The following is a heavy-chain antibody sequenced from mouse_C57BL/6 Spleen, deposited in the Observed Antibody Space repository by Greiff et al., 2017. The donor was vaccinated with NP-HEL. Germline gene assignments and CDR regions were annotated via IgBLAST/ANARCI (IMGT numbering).Heavy chain of an antibody. CDR2: INYDGSST. V-gene: IGHV5-16*01. J-gene: IGHJ3*01. D-gene: IGHD2-4*01. Sequence: EVMLVESEGGLVQPGSSMKLSCTASGFTFSDYYMAWVRQVPEKGLEWVANINYDGSSTYYLDSLKSRFIISRDNAKNILYLQMSSLKSEDTATYYCAREGYDYAFAYWGQGTLVTVSA. CDR1: GFTFSDYY. CDR3: AREGYDYAFAY.